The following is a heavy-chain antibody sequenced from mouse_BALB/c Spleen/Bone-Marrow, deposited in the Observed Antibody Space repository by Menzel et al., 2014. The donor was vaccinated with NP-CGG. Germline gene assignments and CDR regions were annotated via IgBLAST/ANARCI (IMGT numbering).Heavy chain of an antibody. D-gene: IGHD2-14*01. Sequence: LQQSGSELVRPGASVKLSCKASGYTFXSYRMHWVKQRPGQGLEWIGNIYPGSGSTNYDEKFKSKATLTVDTSSSTAYMQLSSLTSEDSAVYYCTREVRRYAMDYWGQGTSVTVSS. J-gene: IGHJ4*01. CDR2: IYPGSGST. CDR1: GYTFXSYR. CDR3: TREVRRYAMDY. V-gene: IGHV1S22*01.